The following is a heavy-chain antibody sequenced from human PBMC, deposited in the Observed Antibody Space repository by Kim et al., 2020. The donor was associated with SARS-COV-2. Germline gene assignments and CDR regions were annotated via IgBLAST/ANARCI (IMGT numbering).Heavy chain of an antibody. CDR2: IYYTGRT. CDR1: GAPISSSSYY. D-gene: IGHD6-13*01. CDR3: ARRVIADGTDYYYYGRDV. Sequence: SETLSLTCTVSGAPISSSSYYWGWIRQPPGKGLEWIGSIYYTGRTYYNPSLLSRVTISVDTSKNQFSLKLSSVTAADTAVYYCARRVIADGTDYYYYGRDVWGQGTTVIVSS. V-gene: IGHV4-39*01. J-gene: IGHJ6*02.